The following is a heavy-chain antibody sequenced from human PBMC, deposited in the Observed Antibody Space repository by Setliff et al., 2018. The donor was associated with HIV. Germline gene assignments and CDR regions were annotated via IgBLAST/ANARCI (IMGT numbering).Heavy chain of an antibody. CDR1: GDTFNSYT. CDR3: AREVGGRNTLGSCVLDY. D-gene: IGHD1-26*01. V-gene: IGHV1-69*10. Sequence: SVKVSCKASGDTFNSYTFTWVRQAPGQGPEWMGGIITILGIPNYAPKFQHRVTISADESTKTIYMELSNLKFDDTAVYFCAREVGGRNTLGSCVLDYWGQGTPVTVSS. J-gene: IGHJ4*02. CDR2: IITILGIP.